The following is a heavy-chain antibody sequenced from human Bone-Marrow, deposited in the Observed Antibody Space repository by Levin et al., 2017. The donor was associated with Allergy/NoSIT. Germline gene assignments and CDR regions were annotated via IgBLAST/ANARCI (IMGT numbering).Heavy chain of an antibody. CDR1: GFIFSRYE. CDR3: TRATVTKYRSDS. Sequence: QAGGSLRLSCEASGFIFSRYEMNWVRRAPGKGLEWVSYISSSGDTIYYADSVKGRFTISRDNANNSLYLQMNSLRADDTAIYYCTRATVTKYRSDSWGQGTLVTVSS. V-gene: IGHV3-48*03. J-gene: IGHJ4*02. CDR2: ISSSGDTI. D-gene: IGHD4-17*01.